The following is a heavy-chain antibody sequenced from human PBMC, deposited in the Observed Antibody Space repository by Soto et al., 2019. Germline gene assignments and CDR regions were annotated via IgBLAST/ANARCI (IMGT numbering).Heavy chain of an antibody. D-gene: IGHD3-9*01. J-gene: IGHJ6*02. CDR2: MNPNSGNT. Sequence: GASVKVSCKASGYTFSSYGISWVRQATGQGLEWMGWMNPNSGNTGYAQKFQGRVTMTTDTSTSTAYMELRSLRSDDTAVYYCARDILTGYPPLYYYYGMDVWGQGTTVTVSS. CDR1: GYTFSSYG. V-gene: IGHV1-18*01. CDR3: ARDILTGYPPLYYYYGMDV.